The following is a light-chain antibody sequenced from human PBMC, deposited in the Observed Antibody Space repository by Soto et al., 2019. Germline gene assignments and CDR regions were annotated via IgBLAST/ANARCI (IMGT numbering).Light chain of an antibody. Sequence: QSALTQPPSVSGSPGQSVTISCTGTSSDVGGYNYVSWYQQHPGKAPKLMIYEVSKRPSGVPDRFSGSKSGNTASLTVSGLQAEDETDYYCSSYAGSNNVVFGGGTKVTLL. J-gene: IGLJ2*01. CDR3: SSYAGSNNVV. CDR1: SSDVGGYNY. V-gene: IGLV2-8*01. CDR2: EVS.